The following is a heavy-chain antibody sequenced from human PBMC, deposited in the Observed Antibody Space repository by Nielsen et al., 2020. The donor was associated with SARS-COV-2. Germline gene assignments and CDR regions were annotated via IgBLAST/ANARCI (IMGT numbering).Heavy chain of an antibody. J-gene: IGHJ4*02. CDR3: TTDIVHYSNYVPFDY. CDR1: GFTFSSYS. CDR2: IKSKTDGGTT. V-gene: IGHV3-15*01. Sequence: GGSLRLSCAASGFTFSSYSMNWVRQAPGKGLEWVGRIKSKTDGGTTDYAAPVKGRFTISRDDSKNTLYLQMNSLKTEDTAVYYCTTDIVHYSNYVPFDYWGQGTLVTVSS. D-gene: IGHD4-11*01.